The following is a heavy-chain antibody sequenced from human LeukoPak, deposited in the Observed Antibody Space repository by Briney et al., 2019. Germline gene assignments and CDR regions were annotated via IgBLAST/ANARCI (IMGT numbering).Heavy chain of an antibody. Sequence: PSETLSLTCAVYGGSFSGYYWSWIRQPPGKGLEWIGEINHSGSTNYNPSLKSRVTISVDTSKNQFSLKLSSVTAADTAVYYCARQGRFRVVVPAAHDYYYYMDVWGKGTTVTVSS. CDR1: GGSFSGYY. D-gene: IGHD2-2*01. CDR3: ARQGRFRVVVPAAHDYYYYMDV. J-gene: IGHJ6*03. CDR2: INHSGST. V-gene: IGHV4-34*01.